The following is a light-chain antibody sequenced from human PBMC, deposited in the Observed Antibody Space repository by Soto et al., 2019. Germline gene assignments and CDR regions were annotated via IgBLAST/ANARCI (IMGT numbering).Light chain of an antibody. CDR3: CSYVSSKTYV. Sequence: QSALTQPASVSGSPGQSITISCTGTRTDDGGYNFVSWYQQHPGKAPKLIIYEVRNRPSGVYNRFSGSKTDNPASLTISGLHAEDEADYYCCSYVSSKTYVFGAGTKFTVL. V-gene: IGLV2-14*01. CDR1: RTDDGGYNF. CDR2: EVR. J-gene: IGLJ1*01.